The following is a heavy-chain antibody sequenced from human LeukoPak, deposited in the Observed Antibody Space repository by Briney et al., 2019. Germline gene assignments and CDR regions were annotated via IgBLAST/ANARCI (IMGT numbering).Heavy chain of an antibody. D-gene: IGHD4-11*01. CDR1: GFTFSSYG. Sequence: PGGSLRLSCAASGFTFSSYGMHWVRQAPGKGLEWVAVIWYGGSNKYYADSVKGRFTISRDNSKNTLYLQMNSLRAEDTAVHYCAKDRDDYGNHRGFDYWGQGTLVTVSS. CDR2: IWYGGSNK. V-gene: IGHV3-30*02. CDR3: AKDRDDYGNHRGFDY. J-gene: IGHJ4*02.